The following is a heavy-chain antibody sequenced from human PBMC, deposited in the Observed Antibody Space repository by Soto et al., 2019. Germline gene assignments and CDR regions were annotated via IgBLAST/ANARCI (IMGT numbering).Heavy chain of an antibody. CDR2: FYPGYSDT. Sequence: GGSLKISCKGSGYRFTSYWIGWVRQMPGKGLEWMGIFYPGYSDTRYSPSFQGQVTISADKSISTAYLQWTSLKASDTAMYYCARALSSYDILTGYSHFDYWGQGTLVTVSS. V-gene: IGHV5-51*01. CDR3: ARALSSYDILTGYSHFDY. CDR1: GYRFTSYW. D-gene: IGHD3-9*01. J-gene: IGHJ4*02.